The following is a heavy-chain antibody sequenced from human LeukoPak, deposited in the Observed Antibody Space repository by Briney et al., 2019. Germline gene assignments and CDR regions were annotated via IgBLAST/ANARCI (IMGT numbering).Heavy chain of an antibody. V-gene: IGHV3-21*01. CDR1: GFTFSSYS. J-gene: IGHJ4*02. Sequence: GGSLRLSCAASGFTFSSYSMNWVRQAPGKGLEWVSSISSSSYIYYADSVKGRFTISRDNAKNSLYLQMNSLRAEDTAVYYCARDRDIVVVPAALDYWGQGTLATVSS. CDR3: ARDRDIVVVPAALDY. CDR2: ISSSSYI. D-gene: IGHD2-2*01.